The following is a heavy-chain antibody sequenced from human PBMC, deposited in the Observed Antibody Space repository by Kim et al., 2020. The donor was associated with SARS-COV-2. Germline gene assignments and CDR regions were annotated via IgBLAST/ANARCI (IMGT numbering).Heavy chain of an antibody. Sequence: SETLSLTCAVYGGSFSGYYWSWIRQPPGKGLEWIGEINHSGSTNYNPSLKSRVTISVDTSKNQFSLKLSSLTAADTAVEYCARGEGYRRFEPWGQGTLVT. V-gene: IGHV4-34*01. D-gene: IGHD5-18*01. J-gene: IGHJ5*02. CDR3: ARGEGYRRFEP. CDR1: GGSFSGYY. CDR2: INHSGST.